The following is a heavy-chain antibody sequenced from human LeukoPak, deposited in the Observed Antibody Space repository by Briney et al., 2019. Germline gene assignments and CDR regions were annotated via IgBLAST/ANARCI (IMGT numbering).Heavy chain of an antibody. D-gene: IGHD2-2*01. CDR2: ISSSSSYI. Sequence: GSLRLSCAASGFTFSSYSMSWVRQAPGKGLEWVSSISSSSSYIYYADSVKGRFTTSRDNAKNSLYLQMNSLRAEDTAVYYCARGIVVEPAAMDYWGQGTLVTVSS. V-gene: IGHV3-21*01. CDR1: GFTFSSYS. J-gene: IGHJ4*02. CDR3: ARGIVVEPAAMDY.